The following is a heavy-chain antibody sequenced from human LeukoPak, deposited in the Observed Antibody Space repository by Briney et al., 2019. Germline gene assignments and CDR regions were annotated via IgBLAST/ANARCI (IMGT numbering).Heavy chain of an antibody. CDR3: ASGAYGGHDPTSPLGD. Sequence: GGSLRLSCAASGFSFSDYYMHWVRQAPGKGLEWVSYISRTSSARYYADSVKGRFSISRDNAKNSLYLQMNSLRGEDTAVYYCASGAYGGHDPTSPLGDWGQGTLVTVSS. D-gene: IGHD5-12*01. CDR1: GFSFSDYY. V-gene: IGHV3-48*04. J-gene: IGHJ4*02. CDR2: ISRTSSAR.